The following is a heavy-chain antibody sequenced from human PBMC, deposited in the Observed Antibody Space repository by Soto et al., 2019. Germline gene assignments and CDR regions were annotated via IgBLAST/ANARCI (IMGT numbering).Heavy chain of an antibody. V-gene: IGHV1-69*13. CDR3: ARSHSRDGYNFFGGVTDY. CDR1: GYTFTSYD. CDR2: IIPIFGTA. J-gene: IGHJ4*02. Sequence: GASVKVSCKASGYTFTSYDINWVRQATGQGLEWMGGIIPIFGTANYAQKFQGRVTITADESTSTAYMELSSLRSEDTAVYYCARSHSRDGYNFFGGVTDYWGQGTLVTVSS. D-gene: IGHD5-12*01.